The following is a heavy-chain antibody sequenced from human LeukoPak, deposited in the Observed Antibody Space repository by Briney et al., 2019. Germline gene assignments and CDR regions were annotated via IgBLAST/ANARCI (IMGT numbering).Heavy chain of an antibody. CDR2: ISGSGGST. Sequence: GRSLRLSCAASGFTFSRYGIHWVRQAPGKGLEWVSAISGSGGSTYYADSVKGRFTISRDNSRNTLYLQMNSLRAEDTAVYYCAKGAITIFEVVIPYYYYGMDVWGQGTTVTVSS. J-gene: IGHJ6*02. CDR3: AKGAITIFEVVIPYYYYGMDV. CDR1: GFTFSRYG. D-gene: IGHD3-3*01. V-gene: IGHV3-23*01.